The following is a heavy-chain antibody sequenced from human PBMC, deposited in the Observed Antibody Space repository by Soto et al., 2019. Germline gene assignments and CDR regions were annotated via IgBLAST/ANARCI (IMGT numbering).Heavy chain of an antibody. Sequence: VPLVESGGGLVQPGGSLRLSCAASGFTFSNYWMSWVRQAPGKGLEWVANIKQDGTEKNYVDSVRGRFTISRDNAKNSLDLQMNSLTAEDTAVYYCASVAIWGQGTLVTVSS. CDR1: GFTFSNYW. D-gene: IGHD5-12*01. J-gene: IGHJ4*02. CDR2: IKQDGTEK. CDR3: ASVAI. V-gene: IGHV3-7*01.